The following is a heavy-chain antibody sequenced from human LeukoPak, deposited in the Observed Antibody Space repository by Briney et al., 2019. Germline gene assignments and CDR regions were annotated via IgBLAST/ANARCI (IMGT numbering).Heavy chain of an antibody. J-gene: IGHJ4*02. V-gene: IGHV3-74*01. CDR1: AFTFSSYW. CDR2: INSDGSTT. Sequence: PGGSLRLSCSASAFTFSSYWMHWVRQAPGKGLVWVLRINSDGSTTSYADYVKGRFTISRDNAKNTLYLQMNSLRAEDTAVYYCARVGYSAQVDYWGQGTLVTVSS. D-gene: IGHD4-23*01. CDR3: ARVGYSAQVDY.